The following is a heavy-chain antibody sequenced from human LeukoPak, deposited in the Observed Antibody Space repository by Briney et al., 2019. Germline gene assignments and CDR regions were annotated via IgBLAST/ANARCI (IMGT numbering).Heavy chain of an antibody. D-gene: IGHD3-16*02. CDR1: GYTFTGYY. CDR3: ARLNDYVWGSYRYWPHFDY. Sequence: GASVKVSCKASGYTFTGYYMHWVRQAPGQGPEWMGWINPNSGGTNYAQKFQGRVTMTRDTSISTAYMELSRLRSDDTAVYYCARLNDYVWGSYRYWPHFDYWGQGTLVTVSS. J-gene: IGHJ4*02. CDR2: INPNSGGT. V-gene: IGHV1-2*02.